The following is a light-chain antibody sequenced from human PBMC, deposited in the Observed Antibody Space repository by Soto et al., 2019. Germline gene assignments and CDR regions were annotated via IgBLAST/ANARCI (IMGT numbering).Light chain of an antibody. Sequence: DIQMTQSPSSLSASVGDRVTITCQASQDISNYLNWYQQKPGKAPKLLIYDASKLETGVPSRFSGSGSGTDFTFTISSLQPEDIATYYCHQYDNLPLPFGGGTKVAIK. V-gene: IGKV1-33*01. J-gene: IGKJ4*01. CDR2: DAS. CDR1: QDISNY. CDR3: HQYDNLPLP.